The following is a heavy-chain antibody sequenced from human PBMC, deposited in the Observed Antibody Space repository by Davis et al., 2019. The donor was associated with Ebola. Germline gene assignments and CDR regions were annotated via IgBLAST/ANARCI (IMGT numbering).Heavy chain of an antibody. CDR2: INAGNGNT. CDR1: GYTFTSYA. CDR3: ARFIAVAGEDY. D-gene: IGHD6-19*01. Sequence: ASVKVSCKASGYTFTSYAMHWVRQAPGQRLEWMGWINAGNGNTKYSQKFQGRVTITRDTSASTAYMELSSLRSEDTAVNYCARFIAVAGEDYWGQGTLVTVSS. J-gene: IGHJ4*02. V-gene: IGHV1-3*01.